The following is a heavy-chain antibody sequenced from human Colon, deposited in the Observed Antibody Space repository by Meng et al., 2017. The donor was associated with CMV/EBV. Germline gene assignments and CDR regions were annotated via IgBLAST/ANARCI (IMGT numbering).Heavy chain of an antibody. Sequence: QVQLVQSGPEVKKPGDLVKVSCKTSGYKFRYSSMHWMRQAPGQGLEWMGWINTNTGSPTYAQGFTGRFVFSLDPSVNTAYLQISSLKAEDTAVYFCARDYYYGSGLDYWGQGTLVTVSS. CDR1: GYKFRYSS. CDR2: INTNTGSP. J-gene: IGHJ4*02. CDR3: ARDYYYGSGLDY. D-gene: IGHD3-10*01. V-gene: IGHV7-4-1*02.